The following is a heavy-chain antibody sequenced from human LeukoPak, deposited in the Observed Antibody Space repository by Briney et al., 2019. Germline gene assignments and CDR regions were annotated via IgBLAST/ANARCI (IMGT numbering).Heavy chain of an antibody. V-gene: IGHV1-46*01. CDR2: INPSGGRT. J-gene: IGHJ4*02. Sequence: GASVKVSCKTSGYTFTTYYIHWVRQAPGQGLEWMGIINPSGGRTTYAQKFQGRVTMTRDTSTSTVYMELSSLNSEDTALYYCATREGYWGQGTLVTVSS. CDR3: ATREGY. CDR1: GYTFTTYY.